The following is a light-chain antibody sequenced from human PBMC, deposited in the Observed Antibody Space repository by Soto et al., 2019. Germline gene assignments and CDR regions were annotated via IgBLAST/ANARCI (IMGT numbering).Light chain of an antibody. CDR2: LGS. Sequence: DIVLTQSPLSLPVTPGEPASISCRSSQSLLHSNGYDYLDWYVQKPGQSPQVLISLGSTRASAVPDRFRGIGSGIDFTLEITRVEAEDVGMYYCMQALPTPTFGPGTKLEIK. CDR3: MQALPTPT. V-gene: IGKV2-28*01. J-gene: IGKJ3*01. CDR1: QSLLHSNGYDY.